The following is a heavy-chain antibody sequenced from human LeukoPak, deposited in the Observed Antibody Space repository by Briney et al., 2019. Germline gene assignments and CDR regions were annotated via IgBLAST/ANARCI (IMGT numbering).Heavy chain of an antibody. D-gene: IGHD3-10*02. CDR2: IWYDGSNE. Sequence: GRSLRLSCAASGFTFSNSGMHWVRQAPGKGLEWVAVIWYDGSNEYYADALKGRFIISRDNSKNTVHLQMNSLRVEDTSVYYCAREISMFVNAFDLWGQGTLVAVSS. J-gene: IGHJ3*01. CDR3: AREISMFVNAFDL. CDR1: GFTFSNSG. V-gene: IGHV3-33*01.